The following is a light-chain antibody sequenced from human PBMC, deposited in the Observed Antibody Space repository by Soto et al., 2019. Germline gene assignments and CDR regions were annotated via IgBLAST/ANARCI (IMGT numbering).Light chain of an antibody. Sequence: QSVLTQPPSASGTPGQRVTISCSGSSSNIGSNHVYWYQQFPGTAPKLLMYRSDQRPPGVPDPFSGSKSGTSASLAISGLRSDDEADYYCSARDDSLSGVVFGGGTKVTVL. CDR2: RSD. CDR1: SSNIGSNH. V-gene: IGLV1-47*01. J-gene: IGLJ3*02. CDR3: SARDDSLSGVV.